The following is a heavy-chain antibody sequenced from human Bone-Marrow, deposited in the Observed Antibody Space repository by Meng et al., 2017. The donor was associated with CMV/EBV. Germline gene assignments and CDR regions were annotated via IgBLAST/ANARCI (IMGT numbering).Heavy chain of an antibody. CDR3: VKKHEGAGGANYLHP. D-gene: IGHD4/OR15-4a*01. CDR1: GFTFSSYA. CDR2: ISVSTTFT. Sequence: GGSLRLSCVGSGFTFSSYAMNWVRQAPGKGLEWVPVISVSTTFTSYADSVQGRFTISRDNSRNTVYLQMNSLRVDDTAIYYCVKKHEGAGGANYLHPWGQGTQVTVSS. V-gene: IGHV3-23*01. J-gene: IGHJ5*02.